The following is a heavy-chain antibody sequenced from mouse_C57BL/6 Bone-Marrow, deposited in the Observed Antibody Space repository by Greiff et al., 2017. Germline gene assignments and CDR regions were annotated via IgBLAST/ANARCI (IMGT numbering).Heavy chain of an antibody. Sequence: VQLQQSGAELVRPGASVTLSCTASGFNIKDDYMHWVKQRPEQGLEWIGWIDPENGDTEYASKFQGKATITADTSSNTAYLQLSSLTSEDTAVYYCTTATVVPYWYFDVWGTGTTVTVSS. V-gene: IGHV14-4*01. CDR3: TTATVVPYWYFDV. D-gene: IGHD1-1*01. CDR1: GFNIKDDY. CDR2: IDPENGDT. J-gene: IGHJ1*03.